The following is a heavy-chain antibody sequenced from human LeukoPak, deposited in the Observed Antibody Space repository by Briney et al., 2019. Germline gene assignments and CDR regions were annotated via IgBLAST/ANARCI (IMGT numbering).Heavy chain of an antibody. CDR3: AKDQYYGDYRYPIDY. CDR1: GFTFSSYG. Sequence: GGSLRLSCAASGFTFSSYGMHWVRQAPGKGLEWVAFIRYDGSNKYYADSVKGRFTISRDNSKNTLYLQMNSPRAEDTAVYYCAKDQYYGDYRYPIDYWGQGTLVTVSS. CDR2: IRYDGSNK. D-gene: IGHD4-17*01. J-gene: IGHJ4*02. V-gene: IGHV3-30*02.